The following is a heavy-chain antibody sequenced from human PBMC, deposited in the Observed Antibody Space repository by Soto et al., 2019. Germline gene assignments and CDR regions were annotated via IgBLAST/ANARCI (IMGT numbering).Heavy chain of an antibody. J-gene: IGHJ5*02. V-gene: IGHV5-51*01. D-gene: IGHD3-9*01. CDR2: SYPADSDT. Sequence: EVQLVQSGAEVKKPGESLRISCEASGYSFTNYWIAWVRQMPGQGLEWMGVSYPADSDTRYNPSFQGQVTFSDDNSITTALLQWGQLQASATTLYYGARAQTSRYDLLTGYENWLDPGVQGTPFIVSS. CDR1: GYSFTNYW. CDR3: ARAQTSRYDLLTGYENWLDP.